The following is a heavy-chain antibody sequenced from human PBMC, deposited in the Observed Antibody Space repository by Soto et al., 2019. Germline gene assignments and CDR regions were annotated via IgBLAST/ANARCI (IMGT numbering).Heavy chain of an antibody. CDR3: ARDLPYYYDSSGYYYPPPYGMDV. J-gene: IGHJ6*02. CDR1: GYTFTSYA. CDR2: INAGNGNT. D-gene: IGHD3-22*01. Sequence: GASVKVSCKASGYTFTSYAMHWVRQAPGQRLEWMGWINAGNGNTKYSQKFQGRVTITRDTSASTAYMELSSLRSEDTAVYYCARDLPYYYDSSGYYYPPPYGMDVWGQGTTVTVSS. V-gene: IGHV1-3*01.